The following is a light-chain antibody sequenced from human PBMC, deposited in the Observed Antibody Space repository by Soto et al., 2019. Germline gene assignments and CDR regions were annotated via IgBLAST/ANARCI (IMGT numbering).Light chain of an antibody. Sequence: QSALTQPASVSGSPGQSITISCTGTSSDVGSYNFISWYQQHPGKAAQITIYEVSKRPSGVSNRFSGSKSGNTASLTISGLQAEDEADYYCCSYAGRSTWVLGGGTKLTVL. J-gene: IGLJ3*02. CDR2: EVS. V-gene: IGLV2-23*02. CDR3: CSYAGRSTWV. CDR1: SSDVGSYNF.